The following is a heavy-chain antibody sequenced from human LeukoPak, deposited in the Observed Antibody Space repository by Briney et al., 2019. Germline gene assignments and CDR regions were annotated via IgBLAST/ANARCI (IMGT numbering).Heavy chain of an antibody. V-gene: IGHV4-34*01. CDR1: GGSFSGYY. CDR2: INHSGST. D-gene: IGHD4-11*01. J-gene: IGHJ5*02. Sequence: TSPETLSLTCAVYGGSFSGYYWSWIRQPPGKGLEWIGEINHSGSTNYNPSLKSRVTISVDTSKNQFSLKLSSVTAADTAVYYCARATTVTHNWFDPWGQGTLVTVSS. CDR3: ARATTVTHNWFDP.